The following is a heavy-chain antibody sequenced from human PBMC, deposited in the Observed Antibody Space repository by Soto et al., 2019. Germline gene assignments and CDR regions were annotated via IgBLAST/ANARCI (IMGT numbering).Heavy chain of an antibody. CDR1: GGTFSSYA. CDR3: AVGDILTGYYDY. CDR2: IIPIFGTA. Sequence: QVQLVQSGAEVKKPGSSVKVSCKASGGTFSSYAISWVRQAPGQGLEWMGGIIPIFGTATYSQKFHGRVTITSEESTSTAYRELSSLRSEDTAVYYCAVGDILTGYYDYWGQGTLVTVSS. D-gene: IGHD3-9*01. V-gene: IGHV1-69*01. J-gene: IGHJ4*02.